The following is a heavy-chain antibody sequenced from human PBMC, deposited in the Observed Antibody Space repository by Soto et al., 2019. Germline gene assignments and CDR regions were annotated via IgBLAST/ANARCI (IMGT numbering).Heavy chain of an antibody. J-gene: IGHJ3*02. V-gene: IGHV1-18*01. D-gene: IGHD5-12*01. CDR1: GYTFTDSG. Sequence: ASVKVSCKASGYTFTDSGISWVRQAPGQGLEWMGWISAYNGNTNYAQKLQGRVTMTTDTSTSTAYMELRSLRSDDTAVYYCARDRSIVATVGAFDIWGQGTMVTVSS. CDR2: ISAYNGNT. CDR3: ARDRSIVATVGAFDI.